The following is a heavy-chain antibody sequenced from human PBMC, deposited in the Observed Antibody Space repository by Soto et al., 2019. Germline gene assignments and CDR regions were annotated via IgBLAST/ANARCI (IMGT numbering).Heavy chain of an antibody. CDR3: ARIDSSGGLDS. J-gene: IGHJ1*01. D-gene: IGHD3-22*01. V-gene: IGHV4-39*02. CDR1: GGSVSSSSYY. Sequence: SETLSLTCIVSGGSVSSSSYYWGWIRQPPGKGLEWIGSVYYRGRTYYSPSFESRVTMSVDMSKNHFSLNLSSVTAADTAVYYCARIDSSGGLDSWGQGILVTVSS. CDR2: VYYRGRT.